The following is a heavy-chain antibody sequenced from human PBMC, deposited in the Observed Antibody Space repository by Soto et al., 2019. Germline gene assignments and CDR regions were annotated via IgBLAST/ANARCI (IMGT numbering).Heavy chain of an antibody. CDR3: AQRFKYCSSLSCYAY. CDR1: GFIFSSYA. Sequence: GGSLRLSCAASGFIFSSYAMSWVRQAPGKGLEWVSGISGSGGSTYYADSVKGRSTISRDNSKNTLYLQMNNLRAEDTAVYYCAQRFKYCSSLSCYAYWGQGTLVTVSS. V-gene: IGHV3-23*01. J-gene: IGHJ4*02. D-gene: IGHD2-2*01. CDR2: ISGSGGST.